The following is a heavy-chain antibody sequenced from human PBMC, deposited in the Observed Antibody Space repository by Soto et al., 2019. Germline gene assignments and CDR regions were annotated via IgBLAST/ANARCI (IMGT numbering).Heavy chain of an antibody. Sequence: GGSLRLSCAASGFTFSSYAMHWVRQAPGKGLEWVAVISYDGSNKYYADSVKGRFTISRDNSKNTLYLQMNSLRAEDTAVYYCARDLGGDYFFGYYFDYWGQGTLVTVSS. CDR1: GFTFSSYA. J-gene: IGHJ4*02. CDR2: ISYDGSNK. V-gene: IGHV3-30-3*01. D-gene: IGHD2-21*02. CDR3: ARDLGGDYFFGYYFDY.